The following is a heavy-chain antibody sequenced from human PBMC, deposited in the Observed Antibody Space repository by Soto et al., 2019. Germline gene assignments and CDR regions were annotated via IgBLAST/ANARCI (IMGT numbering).Heavy chain of an antibody. D-gene: IGHD3-3*01. Sequence: QTQLVQSGPEVKNPGASVKVSFKASGYSFNSYGISWVRQAPGQCLEWMGWISASSGNTTYAQELQGRVTMTTDTATTTAYMELRSLTSDDTAVYDCARETKFYGFWSGYYRFDTWGQGTLVSVSS. CDR3: ARETKFYGFWSGYYRFDT. CDR2: ISASSGNT. J-gene: IGHJ5*02. CDR1: GYSFNSYG. V-gene: IGHV1-18*01.